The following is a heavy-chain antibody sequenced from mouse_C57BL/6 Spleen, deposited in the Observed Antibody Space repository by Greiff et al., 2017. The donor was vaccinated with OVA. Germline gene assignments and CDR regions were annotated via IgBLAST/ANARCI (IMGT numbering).Heavy chain of an antibody. Sequence: EVMLVESEGGLVQPGSSMKLSCTASGFTFSDYYMAWVRQVPEKGLEWVANINYDGSSTYYLDSLKSRFIISRDNAKNILYLQMSSLKSEDTATYYCARVLLGMDYWGQGTSVTVSS. CDR2: INYDGSST. CDR1: GFTFSDYY. V-gene: IGHV5-16*01. D-gene: IGHD2-10*01. CDR3: ARVLLGMDY. J-gene: IGHJ4*01.